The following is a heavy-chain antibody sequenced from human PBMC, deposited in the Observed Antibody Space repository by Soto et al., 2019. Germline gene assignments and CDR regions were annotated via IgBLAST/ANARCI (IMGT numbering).Heavy chain of an antibody. CDR1: GFTFSSYA. Sequence: AGGSLRLSCAASGFTFSSYAMHWVRQAPGKGLELVAVISYDGSNKYYADSVKGRFTISRDNSKNTLYLQMNSLRAEDTAVYYCARGPSSLTRFDYWGQGTLVIVSS. V-gene: IGHV3-30-3*01. D-gene: IGHD2-2*01. CDR3: ARGPSSLTRFDY. CDR2: ISYDGSNK. J-gene: IGHJ4*02.